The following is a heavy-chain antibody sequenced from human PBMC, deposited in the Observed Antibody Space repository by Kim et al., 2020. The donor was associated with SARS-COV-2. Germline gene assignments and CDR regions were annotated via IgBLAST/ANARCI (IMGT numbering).Heavy chain of an antibody. J-gene: IGHJ6*02. CDR2: ITWNRGRK. V-gene: IGHV3-9*01. D-gene: IGHD6-13*01. CDR1: GFTFGDYA. Sequence: GGSLRLSCAASGFTFGDYAMHWVRQGPGKGLEWVSSITWNRGRKAYGDSVRGRFTISRDNAKNSLYLQMNSLRVEDTALYYCVKELATVTGYYYGMDVWGQGTTVIVSS. CDR3: VKELATVTGYYYGMDV.